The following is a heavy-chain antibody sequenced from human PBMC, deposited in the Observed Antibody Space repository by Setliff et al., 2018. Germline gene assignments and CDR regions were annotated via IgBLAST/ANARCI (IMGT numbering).Heavy chain of an antibody. CDR3: AITMTTGVDFFDY. D-gene: IGHD4-17*01. J-gene: IGHJ4*01. V-gene: IGHV3-73*01. CDR2: IRSKADSYAT. CDR1: GFTFSGSA. Sequence: PGGSLRLSCAASGFTFSGSAVYWVRQASGRGLEWVGRIRSKADSYATAYAASVKARFTISRDDSKNTAYLQVNSLKTEDTAVYYCAITMTTGVDFFDYWGHGTLVTVSS.